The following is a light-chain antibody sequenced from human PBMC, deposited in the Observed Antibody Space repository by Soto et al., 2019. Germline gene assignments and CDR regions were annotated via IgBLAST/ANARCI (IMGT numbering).Light chain of an antibody. CDR1: QRVSSQ. V-gene: IGKV3-11*01. CDR2: DAS. Sequence: ETVLTQSPATLSLSPGESATLSCRASQRVSSQLAWYQQKPGQAPRLLIYDASNRATGIPARFSGSGSGTDFTLTISSLEPEDFAVYYCQQRRNWPLTFGGGSKVEIK. CDR3: QQRRNWPLT. J-gene: IGKJ4*01.